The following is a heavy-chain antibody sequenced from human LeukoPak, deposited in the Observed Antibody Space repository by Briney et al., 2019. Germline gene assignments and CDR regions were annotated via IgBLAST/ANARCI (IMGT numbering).Heavy chain of an antibody. CDR2: ISGYNYNT. J-gene: IGHJ4*02. CDR3: ARGKSVATAPRHPFDY. V-gene: IGHV1-18*01. D-gene: IGHD5-12*01. Sequence: GASVKVSCKASGYSFTSYGISWVRQAPGQGLEWKGWISGYNYNTNYAQKFRGRVTMTTDTSTNTVDMELRSLRSDDTAVYYCARGKSVATAPRHPFDYWGQGTLVTVSS. CDR1: GYSFTSYG.